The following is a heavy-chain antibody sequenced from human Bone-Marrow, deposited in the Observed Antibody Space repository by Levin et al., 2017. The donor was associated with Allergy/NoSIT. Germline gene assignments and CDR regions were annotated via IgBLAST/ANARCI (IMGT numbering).Heavy chain of an antibody. CDR1: GFTFSSYT. J-gene: IGHJ4*02. V-gene: IGHV3-30-3*01. CDR2: IPYYGDNK. D-gene: IGHD3-10*01. CDR3: ARDSMTYYGSGNYFEYYFDL. Sequence: PGGSLRLSCAASGFTFSSYTMHWVRQAPGKGLEWVALIPYYGDNKSFADSVKGRFTISRDNSKNPLYLQMNTLRAADTAVYYCARDSMTYYGSGNYFEYYFDLWGQGTLVTVSS.